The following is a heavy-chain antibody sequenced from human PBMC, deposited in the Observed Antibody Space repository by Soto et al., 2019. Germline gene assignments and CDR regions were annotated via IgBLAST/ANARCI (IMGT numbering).Heavy chain of an antibody. Sequence: PGGSLRLSCAASGFTFSSYAMSWVRQDPGKGLEWVSYIGSSSSTIYYADSGKGRFTISRDNAKNSLYLQMNSLRAEDTAVYYCTRALYIGYDLGYYNCGYVWGKGTTITASS. D-gene: IGHD5-12*01. J-gene: IGHJ6*04. V-gene: IGHV3-48*01. CDR2: IGSSSSTI. CDR3: TRALYIGYDLGYYNCGYV. CDR1: GFTFSSYA.